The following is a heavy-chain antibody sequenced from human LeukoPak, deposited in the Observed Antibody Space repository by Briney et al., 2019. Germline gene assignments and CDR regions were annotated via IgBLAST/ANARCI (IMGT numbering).Heavy chain of an antibody. CDR2: INAGNGNT. Sequence: ASVKVSCKASGYTFASYAMHWVRQAPGQRLEWMGWINAGNGNTKYSQKFQGRVTITRDTSASTAYMELSSLRSEDTAVYYCARASILWFGEFPLDYWGQGTLVTVSS. V-gene: IGHV1-3*01. J-gene: IGHJ4*02. CDR1: GYTFASYA. CDR3: ARASILWFGEFPLDY. D-gene: IGHD3-10*01.